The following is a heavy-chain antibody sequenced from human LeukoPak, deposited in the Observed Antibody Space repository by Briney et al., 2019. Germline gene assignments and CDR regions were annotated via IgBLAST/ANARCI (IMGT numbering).Heavy chain of an antibody. V-gene: IGHV4-34*01. J-gene: IGHJ5*02. Sequence: SETLSLTCAVYGGSFSGYYWSWIRQPPGKGLEWIGEINHSGSTNYNPSLKSRVTISVDTSKNQFSLKLSSVTAADTAVYYCARDQPLWFGELSNWFDPWGQGTLVTVSS. CDR3: ARDQPLWFGELSNWFDP. CDR1: GGSFSGYY. D-gene: IGHD3-10*01. CDR2: INHSGST.